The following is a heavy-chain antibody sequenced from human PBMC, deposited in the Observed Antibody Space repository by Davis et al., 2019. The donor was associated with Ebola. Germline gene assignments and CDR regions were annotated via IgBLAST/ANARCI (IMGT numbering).Heavy chain of an antibody. CDR2: IWGDASDK. Sequence: PGESLKISCAASGFTFSTYGMHWVRQAPGKGLEWVAGIWGDASDKFYADSVQGRFIIARDNSMDTLYLQMNRLRAEDTAVYHCARGGLPSYYFDYWGQGTLVTVSS. V-gene: IGHV3-33*01. CDR3: ARGGLPSYYFDY. D-gene: IGHD3-10*01. J-gene: IGHJ4*02. CDR1: GFTFSTYG.